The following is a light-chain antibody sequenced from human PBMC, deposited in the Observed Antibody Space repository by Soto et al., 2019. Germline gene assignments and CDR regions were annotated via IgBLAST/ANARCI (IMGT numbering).Light chain of an antibody. CDR3: QQYNSYSPS. Sequence: DIHMTQSPSPLSASVGDRVTITCRASQSISSWLAWYQQKPGKAPKLLIYDASSLESGVPSRFSGSGSGTEFTLTISSLQPDDFATYYCQQYNSYSPSFGQGTKVDI. CDR1: QSISSW. V-gene: IGKV1-5*01. J-gene: IGKJ1*01. CDR2: DAS.